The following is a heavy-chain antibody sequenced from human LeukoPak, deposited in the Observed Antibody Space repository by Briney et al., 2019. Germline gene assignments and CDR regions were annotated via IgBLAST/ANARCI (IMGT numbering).Heavy chain of an antibody. CDR1: GGSISSGDFP. D-gene: IGHD3-10*01. CDR3: ARGFYGAGSLFDY. J-gene: IGHJ4*02. Sequence: SQTLSLTCAVSGGSISSGDFPWSWIRQPPGKGLEWIGYIFHTGHTSYNPSLKSRVTISVDMSKNQLSLRLTSVTAADTAVYSCARGFYGAGSLFDYWGQGTLVTVSS. CDR2: IFHTGHT. V-gene: IGHV4-30-2*01.